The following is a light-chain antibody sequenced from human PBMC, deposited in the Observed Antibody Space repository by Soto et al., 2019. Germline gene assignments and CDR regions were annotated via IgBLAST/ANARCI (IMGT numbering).Light chain of an antibody. V-gene: IGLV8-61*01. CDR2: STN. CDR3: VLYMGSGIWV. Sequence: QTVVTHEPSFSVSPGGTVTLTCGLSSGSVSTNYYPSWYQQTPGQAPRTLIYSTNTRSSGVPDRFSGSILGNKAALTITGAHAEDESDYYCVLYMGSGIWVFGGGTKLTVL. J-gene: IGLJ3*02. CDR1: SGSVSTNYY.